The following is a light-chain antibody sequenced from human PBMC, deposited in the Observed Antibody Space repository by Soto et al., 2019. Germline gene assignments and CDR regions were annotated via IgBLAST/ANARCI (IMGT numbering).Light chain of an antibody. CDR1: QSVSNN. CDR2: GAS. Sequence: EIVLTQSPCTLSLSPGERATLSCRASQSVSNNYLAWYQQKPGQAPRLLIYGASTRATGIPARFSGSGSETDFTLTISSLQSEDFAVYYCQQYNNWPSWTFGQGTKVDIK. CDR3: QQYNNWPSWT. J-gene: IGKJ1*01. V-gene: IGKV3-15*01.